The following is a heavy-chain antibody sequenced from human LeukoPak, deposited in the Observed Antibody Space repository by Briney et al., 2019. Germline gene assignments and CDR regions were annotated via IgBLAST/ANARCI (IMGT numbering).Heavy chain of an antibody. CDR2: IYYTGSS. CDR3: ARVVAYCSGGSCNIIDY. J-gene: IGHJ4*02. CDR1: GGSTNSYY. Sequence: SETLSLTCTVSGGSTNSYYWSWIRQSPGKGLEWIGYIYYTGSSNYNPSLQSRVTISMDTSKNQFSLRLTSVTAADTAVYYCARVVAYCSGGSCNIIDYWGQGTLVTVSS. D-gene: IGHD2-15*01. V-gene: IGHV4-59*01.